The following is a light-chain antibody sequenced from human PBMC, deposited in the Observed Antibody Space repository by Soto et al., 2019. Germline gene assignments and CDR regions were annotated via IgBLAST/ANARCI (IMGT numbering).Light chain of an antibody. J-gene: IGLJ1*01. CDR3: LLSFSGARRV. CDR1: TGPVTGGHD. V-gene: IGLV7-46*01. CDR2: DTS. Sequence: QAVVTQEPSLTVSPGGTVTLAWGSSTGPVTGGHDPSWFQQKPGQAPRTLIYDTSKKFSWTPARFSGSLLGGKAALPLSGAQSDDEAEYYCLLSFSGARRVFGTGTKLPVL.